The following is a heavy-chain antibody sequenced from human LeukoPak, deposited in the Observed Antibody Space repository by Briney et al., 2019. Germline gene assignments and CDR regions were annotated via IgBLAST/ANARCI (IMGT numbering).Heavy chain of an antibody. J-gene: IGHJ4*02. D-gene: IGHD6-13*01. CDR2: IYYSGST. Sequence: SETLSLTCTVSGGSISSHYWSWIRQPPGKGLEWIGYIYYSGSTNYNPSLKSRVTISVDTSKNQFSLKRSSVTAADTAVYYCARVGGIAAHFDYWGQGTLVTVSS. CDR3: ARVGGIAAHFDY. V-gene: IGHV4-59*11. CDR1: GGSISSHY.